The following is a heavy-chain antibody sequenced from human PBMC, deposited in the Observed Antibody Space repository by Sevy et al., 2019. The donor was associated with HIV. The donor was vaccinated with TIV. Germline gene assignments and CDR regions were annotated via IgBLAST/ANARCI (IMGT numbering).Heavy chain of an antibody. J-gene: IGHJ5*02. Sequence: GGSLRLTCTGSGFNIADYYMTWVRQAPGKGLDWVGFIITKNHGGTPEYGASVKGRFTISRDDSKNTIYLQMHSLKTEDTGIXXCARHAREAWRGSGVYXNVTDGFDPWGQXTLVTVPS. D-gene: IGHD3-10*01. CDR1: GFNIADYY. CDR2: IITKNHGGTP. CDR3: ARHAREAWRGSGVYXNVTDGFDP. V-gene: IGHV3-49*04.